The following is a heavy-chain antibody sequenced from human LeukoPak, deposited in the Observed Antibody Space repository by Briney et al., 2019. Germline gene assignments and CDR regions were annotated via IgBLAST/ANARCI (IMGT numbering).Heavy chain of an antibody. J-gene: IGHJ4*02. CDR1: GGSISSGGYY. CDR3: ASRAGYDSSGYNTYYFDY. V-gene: IGHV4-39*07. Sequence: SETLSLTCTVSGGSISSGGYYWSWIRQPPGKGLEWIGETNHSGSTNYNPSLKSRVTISVDTSKNQFSLKLSSVTAADTAVYYCASRAGYDSSGYNTYYFDYWGQGTLVTVSS. CDR2: TNHSGST. D-gene: IGHD3-22*01.